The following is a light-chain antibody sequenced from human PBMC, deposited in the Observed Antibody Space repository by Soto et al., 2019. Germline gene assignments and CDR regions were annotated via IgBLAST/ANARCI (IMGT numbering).Light chain of an antibody. CDR3: QQRGDRPRT. CDR1: QSVSNY. CDR2: DAS. Sequence: EIVLTQSPAALSLSPGERATLSCRASQSVSNYLAWYQQRPGRAPRLLIYDASHRATGIPARFSGSGSGTDFTLTINSLEPEDFAVYYCQQRGDRPRTFGQGTKLESK. V-gene: IGKV3-11*01. J-gene: IGKJ2*01.